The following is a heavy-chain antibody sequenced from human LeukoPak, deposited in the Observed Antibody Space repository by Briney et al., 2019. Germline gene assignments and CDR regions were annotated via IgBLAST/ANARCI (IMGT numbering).Heavy chain of an antibody. Sequence: TSSETLSLTCTVSGGSISSSSYYWGWIRQPPGKGLEWIGSIYYSGSTYYNPSLKSRATISVDTSKNQFSLKLSSVTAADTAAYYCARDLAGVVNYYYYMDVWGKGTTVTVSS. CDR1: GGSISSSSYY. V-gene: IGHV4-39*07. J-gene: IGHJ6*03. CDR2: IYYSGST. CDR3: ARDLAGVVNYYYYMDV. D-gene: IGHD2-15*01.